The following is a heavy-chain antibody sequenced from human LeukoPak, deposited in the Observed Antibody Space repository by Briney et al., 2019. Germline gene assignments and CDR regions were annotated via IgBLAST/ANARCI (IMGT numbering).Heavy chain of an antibody. D-gene: IGHD6-19*01. J-gene: IGHJ4*02. CDR1: GYTFTGYY. CDR3: ARDEPQWLEDFDY. CDR2: INPNSGGT. V-gene: IGHV1-2*02. Sequence: ASVTVSCKASGYTFTGYYMHWVRQAPGQGLEWMGWINPNSGGTNYAQKFQGRVTMTRDTSISTAYMELSRLRSDDTAVYYCARDEPQWLEDFDYWGQGTLVTVSS.